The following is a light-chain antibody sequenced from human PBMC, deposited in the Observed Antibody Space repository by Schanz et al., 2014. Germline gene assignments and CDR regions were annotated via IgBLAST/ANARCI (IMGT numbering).Light chain of an antibody. CDR1: QSVVSN. J-gene: IGKJ2*01. V-gene: IGKV3-20*01. Sequence: EIVLTQSPATLSVSPGEGATLSCRASQSVVSNLAWYQQKPGQAPRLLIYDASNRATGIPDRFSGSGSGTDFILTISRLEPEDFAVYYCHQYGSSPYTFGLGTKLEIK. CDR3: HQYGSSPYT. CDR2: DAS.